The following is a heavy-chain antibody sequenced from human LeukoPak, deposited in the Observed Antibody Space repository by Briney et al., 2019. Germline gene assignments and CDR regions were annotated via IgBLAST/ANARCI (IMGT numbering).Heavy chain of an antibody. CDR2: IKQDGSEK. V-gene: IGHV3-7*01. CDR1: GFTFSSYW. D-gene: IGHD1-26*01. Sequence: TGGSLRLSCAASGFTFSSYWMSWVRQAPGKGLEWVANIKQDGSEKYYVDSVKGRFTISRDNAKNSLYLQMNSLRAEDTAVYYCARRGSVGATSENYFDYWGQGTLVTVSS. J-gene: IGHJ4*02. CDR3: ARRGSVGATSENYFDY.